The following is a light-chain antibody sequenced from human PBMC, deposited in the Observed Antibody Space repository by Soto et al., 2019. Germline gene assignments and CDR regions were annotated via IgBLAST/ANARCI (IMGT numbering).Light chain of an antibody. J-gene: IGLJ2*01. Sequence: SALTQPPSVSGSPGQSVTISCTGTSGDVGTYNRVSWYPQPPGTAPKLMIYEVTNRPSGVPDRFSGSKSGNTASLTISGLQAEDEADYYCSSYTSSTTVVFGGGTKLTVL. CDR3: SSYTSSTTVV. CDR2: EVT. CDR1: SGDVGTYNR. V-gene: IGLV2-18*02.